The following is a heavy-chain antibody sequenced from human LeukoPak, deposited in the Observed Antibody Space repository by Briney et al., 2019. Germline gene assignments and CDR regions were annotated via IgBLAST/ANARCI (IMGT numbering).Heavy chain of an antibody. Sequence: GASVKVSCKASGGTFSSYTISWVRQAPGQGLEWMGRIIPILGIANYAQKFQGRVTITADKSTSTAYMELSSLRSEDTAVYYCARSCSSTSCYFFYYMDVWGKGTTVTVSS. CDR1: GGTFSSYT. J-gene: IGHJ6*03. CDR3: ARSCSSTSCYFFYYMDV. D-gene: IGHD2-2*01. CDR2: IIPILGIA. V-gene: IGHV1-69*02.